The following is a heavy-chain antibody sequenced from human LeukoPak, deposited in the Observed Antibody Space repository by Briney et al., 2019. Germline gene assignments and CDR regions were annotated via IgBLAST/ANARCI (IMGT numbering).Heavy chain of an antibody. CDR2: IYTNGDT. V-gene: IGHV3-66*01. Sequence: GGSLRLSCAASGLTVTNNYWNWVRQPPGKGPEWISLIYTNGDTQYANSVKGRFTFSRDNSKNTLYLQMNSLRAEDTAIYYCVYGDYPLTYWGQGTLVSVSS. D-gene: IGHD4-17*01. CDR1: GLTVTNNY. J-gene: IGHJ4*02. CDR3: VYGDYPLTY.